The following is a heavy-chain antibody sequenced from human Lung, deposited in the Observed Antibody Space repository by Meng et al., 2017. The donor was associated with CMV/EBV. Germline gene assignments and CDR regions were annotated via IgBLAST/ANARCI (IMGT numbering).Heavy chain of an antibody. V-gene: IGHV1-2*02. CDR1: GYTFTGYY. Sequence: ASXXVSXKASGYTFTGYYMHWVRQAPGQGLEWMGWINPNSGGTNYAQKFQGRVTMTRDTSISTAYMELSRLRSDDTAVYYCARPGRDFWSGYRAHLLMDVWXQGTXVNVYS. CDR3: ARPGRDFWSGYRAHLLMDV. J-gene: IGHJ6*02. CDR2: INPNSGGT. D-gene: IGHD3-3*01.